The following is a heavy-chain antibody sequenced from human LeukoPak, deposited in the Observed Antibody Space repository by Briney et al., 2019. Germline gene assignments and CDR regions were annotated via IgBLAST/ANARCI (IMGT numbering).Heavy chain of an antibody. V-gene: IGHV1-46*01. CDR3: ARRVPAAIMVEKLTYNWFDP. D-gene: IGHD2-2*02. J-gene: IGHJ5*02. CDR1: GYTFTSYY. CDR2: INPSGGST. Sequence: ASVKVSCKASGYTFTSYYMHWVRQAPGQGHEWMGIINPSGGSTSYAQKFQGRVTITADESTSTAYMELSSLRSEDTAVYYCARRVPAAIMVEKLTYNWFDPWGQGTLVTVSS.